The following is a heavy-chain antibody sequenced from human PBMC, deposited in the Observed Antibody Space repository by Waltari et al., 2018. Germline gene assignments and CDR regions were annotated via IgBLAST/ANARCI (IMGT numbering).Heavy chain of an antibody. D-gene: IGHD3-10*01. CDR1: GFTFSRYW. J-gene: IGHJ4*02. V-gene: IGHV3-7*01. CDR3: ARDNLWFGELFGY. CDR2: IKQDGSEK. Sequence: EVQLVESGGGLVQPGGSLRLSCAASGFTFSRYWMIWVRQAPGKGLEWGANIKQDGSEKYYVDSVKGRFTISRDNAKNSLYLQMNSLRAEDTAVYYCARDNLWFGELFGYWGQGTLVTVSS.